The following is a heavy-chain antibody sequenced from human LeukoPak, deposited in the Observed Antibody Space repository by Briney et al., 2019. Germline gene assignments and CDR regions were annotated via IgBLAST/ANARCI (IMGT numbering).Heavy chain of an antibody. J-gene: IGHJ4*02. D-gene: IGHD5-24*01. V-gene: IGHV4-34*01. Sequence: PSETLSLTCAVYGGSLSGYYWSWIRQSPGKGLEWIGEVSHRGRTNYNASLKSRVTISVDTSKSQFSLKLSYVTAADTAVYHCAREMATDRGGFDYWGQGILVTVSS. CDR3: AREMATDRGGFDY. CDR2: VSHRGRT. CDR1: GGSLSGYY.